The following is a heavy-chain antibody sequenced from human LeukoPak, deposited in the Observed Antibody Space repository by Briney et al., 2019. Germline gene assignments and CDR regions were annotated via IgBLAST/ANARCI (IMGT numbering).Heavy chain of an antibody. CDR2: IYYSGST. CDR3: ARGGDPGVTEEYNWFDP. Sequence: SETLSLTCTVSGGSISSYYWSWIRQPPGKGLEWIGYIYYSGSTNYNPSLKSRVTISVDTSKNQFSLKLSSVTAADTALYYCARGGDPGVTEEYNWFDPWGQGTLVTVSS. CDR1: GGSISSYY. D-gene: IGHD7-27*01. V-gene: IGHV4-59*01. J-gene: IGHJ5*02.